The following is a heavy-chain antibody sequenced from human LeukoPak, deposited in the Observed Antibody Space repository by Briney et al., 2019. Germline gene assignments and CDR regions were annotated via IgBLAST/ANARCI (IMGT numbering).Heavy chain of an antibody. CDR3: ARPLSSGWYPYFDY. Sequence: ASVKVSFKASVYTFTCYYMHWVRQAPGQGLEWMGWINPNSGGTNYAQKFQGRVTMTRDTSISTAYMELSRLRSDDTAVYYCARPLSSGWYPYFDYWGQGTLVTVSS. CDR2: INPNSGGT. D-gene: IGHD6-19*01. CDR1: VYTFTCYY. J-gene: IGHJ4*02. V-gene: IGHV1-2*02.